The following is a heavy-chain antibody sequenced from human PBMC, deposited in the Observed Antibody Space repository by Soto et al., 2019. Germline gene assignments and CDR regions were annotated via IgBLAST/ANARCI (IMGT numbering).Heavy chain of an antibody. J-gene: IGHJ6*02. Sequence: SVKVSCKASGGTFRSYAISWVRQAPGQGLEWMGGIIPIFGTANYAQKFQGRVTITADESTSTAYMELSSLRSEDTAVYYCESYADTAMDSMDVWGQGTTVTVSS. CDR2: IIPIFGTA. V-gene: IGHV1-69*01. D-gene: IGHD5-18*01. CDR1: GGTFRSYA. CDR3: ESYADTAMDSMDV.